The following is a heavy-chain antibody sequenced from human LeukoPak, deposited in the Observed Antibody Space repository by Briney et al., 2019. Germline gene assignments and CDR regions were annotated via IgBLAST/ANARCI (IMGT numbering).Heavy chain of an antibody. V-gene: IGHV3-11*01. CDR2: ITRNGSTI. D-gene: IGHD5-24*01. J-gene: IGHJ4*02. Sequence: GVSLRLPYAASGFTLSDYYLLWIRQASGRGLEWVSYITRNGSTIQYADFLKDRFPISSDNAKHPLHLQTKSLNAEGTAVYYCAVGDGYNYRGFDYWGQGTLVTVSS. CDR3: AVGDGYNYRGFDY. CDR1: GFTLSDYY.